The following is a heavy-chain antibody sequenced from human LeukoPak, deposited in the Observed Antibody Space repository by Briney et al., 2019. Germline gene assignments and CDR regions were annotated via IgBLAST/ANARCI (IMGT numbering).Heavy chain of an antibody. CDR3: VRPVQSSWWVYFNY. Sequence: SETLSLTCTVSGGSSNTYYWTWIRQPPGKGLEWIGYIHTSGSTNYNPSLKSRVTMSLDTSKNLFSLRLSSVTAADTAVYYCVRPVQSSWWVYFNYWGQGTVVTVSS. D-gene: IGHD2-15*01. V-gene: IGHV4-4*09. CDR1: GGSSNTYY. J-gene: IGHJ4*02. CDR2: IHTSGST.